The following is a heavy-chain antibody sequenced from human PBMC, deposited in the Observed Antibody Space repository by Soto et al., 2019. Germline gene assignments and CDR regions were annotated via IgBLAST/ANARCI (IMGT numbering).Heavy chain of an antibody. CDR3: ARQSSSGGSFDY. Sequence: PSETLSLTCTVSGGSISSSSYYWGWIRQPPGKGLEWXGSXXYXGXXXYXXPLKSRVTISVATSKNQFSLKLSSVTAADTAVYYCARQSSSGGSFDYWGQGTLVTVSS. CDR2: XXYXGXX. CDR1: GGSISSSSYY. J-gene: IGHJ4*02. D-gene: IGHD6-19*01. V-gene: IGHV4-39*01.